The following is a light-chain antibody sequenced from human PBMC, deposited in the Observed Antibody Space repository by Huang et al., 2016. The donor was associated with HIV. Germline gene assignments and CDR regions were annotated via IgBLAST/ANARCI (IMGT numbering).Light chain of an antibody. V-gene: IGKV3-11*01. CDR2: AAS. CDR1: QGVSSS. CDR3: QQRRNWPPYT. Sequence: EVVLTQSPATLSLSPGERATLSCRVSQGVSSSFAWYQQKPGQAPRLLIYAASVRATGIPARFSGSASGTDFTLTISSLEPEDFAVYYCQQRRNWPPYTFGQGTKLEIK. J-gene: IGKJ2*01.